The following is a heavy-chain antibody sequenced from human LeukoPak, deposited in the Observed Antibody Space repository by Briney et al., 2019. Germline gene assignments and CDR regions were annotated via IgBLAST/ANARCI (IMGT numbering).Heavy chain of an antibody. CDR1: GGSFSGYY. Sequence: SETLSLTCAVYGGSFSGYYWSWIRQPPGKGLEWIGEIDHSGSTNYNPSLKSRVTISVDTSKNHFSLKLSSVTAADTAVYYCARGRRRGTSYYFLKWFDLWGQGTLVTVSA. CDR3: ARGRRRGTSYYFLKWFDL. V-gene: IGHV4-34*01. J-gene: IGHJ5*02. D-gene: IGHD3-22*01. CDR2: IDHSGST.